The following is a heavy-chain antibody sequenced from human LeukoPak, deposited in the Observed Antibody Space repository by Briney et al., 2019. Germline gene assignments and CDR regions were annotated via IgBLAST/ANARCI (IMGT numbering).Heavy chain of an antibody. CDR3: AKDQGWLPDY. CDR1: GFTFSSYG. CDR2: IRYDGSNK. D-gene: IGHD5-24*01. V-gene: IGHV3-30*02. Sequence: QSGGSLRLSCAASGFTFSSYGMHWVRQAPGKGLEWVAFIRYDGSNKYYADSVKGRFTISRDNSKNTLYLQMNSLRAEDTAAYYCAKDQGWLPDYWGQGTLVTVSS. J-gene: IGHJ4*02.